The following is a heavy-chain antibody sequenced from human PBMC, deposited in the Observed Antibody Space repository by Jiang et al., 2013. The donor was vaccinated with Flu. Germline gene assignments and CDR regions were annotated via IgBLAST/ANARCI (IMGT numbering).Heavy chain of an antibody. Sequence: GAEVKKPGSSVNVSCKASGGTFSSYTINWVRQAPGQGLEWMGRIIPILGIANYAQKFQGRVTITADKSTSTAYMELSSLRSEDTAVYYCAREYYSDSSSGANSYYFDYWGQGTLVTVSS. CDR1: GGTFSSYT. J-gene: IGHJ4*02. CDR3: AREYYSDSSSGANSYYFDY. CDR2: IIPILGIA. D-gene: IGHD3-22*01. V-gene: IGHV1-69*04.